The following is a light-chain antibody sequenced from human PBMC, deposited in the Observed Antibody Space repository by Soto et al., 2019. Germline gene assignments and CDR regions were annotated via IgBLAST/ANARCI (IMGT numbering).Light chain of an antibody. CDR1: NSDVGTYDL. CDR3: CSYVGGSTYAL. V-gene: IGLV2-23*02. J-gene: IGLJ3*02. CDR2: EVN. Sequence: QSALTQPASVSGSPGQSITISCTGTNSDVGTYDLVSWYQQHPGKAPKLMIFEVNKRPSGVSNRFSGSKSGNTASLTISGLQAEDESDYYCCSYVGGSTYALFGGGTKLTVL.